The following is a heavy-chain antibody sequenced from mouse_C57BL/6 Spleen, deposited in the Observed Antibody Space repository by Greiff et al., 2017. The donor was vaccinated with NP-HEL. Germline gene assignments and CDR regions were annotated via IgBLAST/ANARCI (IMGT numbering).Heavy chain of an antibody. Sequence: VQLQQSGPELVKPGASVKMSCKASGYTFTDYNMHWVKQSHGKSLEWIGYINPNNGGTSYNQKFKGKATLTVNKSSSTAYMELRSLTSEDSAVYYCAREREWLQRDFDYWGQGTTLTVSS. D-gene: IGHD2-2*01. CDR3: AREREWLQRDFDY. V-gene: IGHV1-22*01. J-gene: IGHJ2*01. CDR2: INPNNGGT. CDR1: GYTFTDYN.